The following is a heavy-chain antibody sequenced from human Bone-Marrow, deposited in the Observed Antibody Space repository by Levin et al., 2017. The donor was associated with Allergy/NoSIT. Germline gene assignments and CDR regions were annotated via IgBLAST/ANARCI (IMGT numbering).Heavy chain of an antibody. V-gene: IGHV3-66*01. CDR1: GFTVSSNY. J-gene: IGHJ6*03. CDR3: ARRNIVLGTYCMDV. Sequence: SGGSLRLSCAASGFTVSSNYMSWVRQAPGKGLEWVSLIYRGGTTYYADSVKGRFTISRDNSNNTLYLQLNSLRAEDTAVYYCARRNIVLGTYCMDVWGKGTTVTVAS. D-gene: IGHD3-16*01. CDR2: IYRGGTT.